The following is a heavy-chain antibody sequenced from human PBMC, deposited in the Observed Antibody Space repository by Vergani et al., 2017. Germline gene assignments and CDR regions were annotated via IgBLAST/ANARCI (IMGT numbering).Heavy chain of an antibody. J-gene: IGHJ6*02. CDR1: GFKFSDHY. Sequence: LEESGGGSVKPGGSLRLSCAASGFKFSDHYMSWIRQAPGKGLEWVSHISPGASTVSYTDSVTGRFTVSRDNDNNSLTLDMSTLRVEDTAVSYCAKDPGISTTRHYYAMNVWGQGTTVTFSS. CDR2: ISPGASTV. D-gene: IGHD1-1*01. CDR3: AKDPGISTTRHYYAMNV. V-gene: IGHV3-11*04.